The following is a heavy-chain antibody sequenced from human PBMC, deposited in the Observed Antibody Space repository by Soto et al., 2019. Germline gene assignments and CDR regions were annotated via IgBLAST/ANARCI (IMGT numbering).Heavy chain of an antibody. CDR1: GFTFDYYW. V-gene: IGHV3-74*01. Sequence: EVQLVESGGGLVQPGESLRLSCAASGFTFDYYWMHWVRQAPGKGLVWVSRVHSVGTTTTYADAVKGRFTISRDNARNTVSLQMSSLRAEDTAIYYCARGDRGGFDPWGHGTVVTVSS. D-gene: IGHD3-10*01. J-gene: IGHJ3*01. CDR2: VHSVGTTT. CDR3: ARGDRGGFDP.